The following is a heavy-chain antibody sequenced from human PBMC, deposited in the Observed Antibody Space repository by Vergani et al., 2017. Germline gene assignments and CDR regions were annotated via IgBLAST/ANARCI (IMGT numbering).Heavy chain of an antibody. CDR2: ISGSGGST. D-gene: IGHD6-13*01. CDR3: AKDSSSWYWYFDI. J-gene: IGHJ2*01. Sequence: EVQLLESGGGLVQPGGSLRLSCAASGFTFSSYAMSWVRQAPGKGLEWVSAISGSGGSTYYADPVKGRFTISRDNSKNTLYLQMNSLRAEDTAVYYCAKDSSSWYWYFDIWGRGTLVTVSS. CDR1: GFTFSSYA. V-gene: IGHV3-23*01.